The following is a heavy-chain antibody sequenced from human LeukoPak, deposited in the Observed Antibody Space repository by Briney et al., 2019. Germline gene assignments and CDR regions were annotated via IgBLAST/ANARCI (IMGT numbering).Heavy chain of an antibody. CDR1: GGSISSGGYS. CDR3: ARAGGDPYYDFWSGPSNYGMDV. Sequence: KSSETLSLTCAVSGGSISSGGYSWSWIRQPPGKGLEWIGYIYHSGITYYNPSLKSRVTISVDRSKNQFSLKLSSVTAADAAVYYCARAGGDPYYDFWSGPSNYGMDVWGQGTTVTVSS. J-gene: IGHJ6*02. V-gene: IGHV4-30-2*01. D-gene: IGHD3-3*01. CDR2: IYHSGIT.